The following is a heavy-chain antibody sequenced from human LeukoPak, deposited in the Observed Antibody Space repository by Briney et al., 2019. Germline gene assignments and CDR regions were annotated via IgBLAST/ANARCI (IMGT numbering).Heavy chain of an antibody. CDR1: GFTFSSYA. V-gene: IGHV3-23*01. Sequence: PGGSLRLSCAASGFTFSSYAMSWVSQAPGKGLEWVSAISGSGGSTYYADSVKGRFTISRDNSKNTLYLQMNSLRAEDTAVYYCANSGLLLYYFDYWGQGTLVTVSS. CDR2: ISGSGGST. D-gene: IGHD2-15*01. J-gene: IGHJ4*02. CDR3: ANSGLLLYYFDY.